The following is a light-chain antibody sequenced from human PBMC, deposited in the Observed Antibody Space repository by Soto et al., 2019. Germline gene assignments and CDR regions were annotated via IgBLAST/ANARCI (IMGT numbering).Light chain of an antibody. CDR2: AAS. CDR3: HQYNNWRWT. J-gene: IGKJ1*01. V-gene: IGKV3-15*01. Sequence: IVLTQSPGTLSVSPVERATLSCRASQSLSSNLAWYQQTPGQAPRRLIYAASTRATGIPARFSGSGSGTDFTLTISSLQSEDSAVFYCHQYNNWRWTFGQGTKVDI. CDR1: QSLSSN.